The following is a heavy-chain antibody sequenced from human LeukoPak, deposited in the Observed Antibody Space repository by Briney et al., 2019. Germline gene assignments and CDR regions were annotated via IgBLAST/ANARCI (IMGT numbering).Heavy chain of an antibody. CDR2: MNPNSGNT. V-gene: IGHV1-8*01. CDR1: GYTFTSYD. CDR3: ARPLASYYYDSSGYYWFDY. D-gene: IGHD3-22*01. Sequence: ASVKVSCKASGYTFTSYDINWVRQATGQGLEWMGWMNPNSGNTGYVQKFQGRVTMTRNTSISTAYMELSSLRSGDTAVYYCARPLASYYYDSSGYYWFDYWGQGTLVTVSS. J-gene: IGHJ4*02.